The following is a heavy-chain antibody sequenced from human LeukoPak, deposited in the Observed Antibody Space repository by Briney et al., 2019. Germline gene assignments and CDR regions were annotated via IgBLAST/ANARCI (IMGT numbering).Heavy chain of an antibody. J-gene: IGHJ4*02. D-gene: IGHD6-19*01. V-gene: IGHV3-30*02. Sequence: GGSLRLSCAASGFTFSSYGMHWVRQAPGKGLEWVAFIHYDGSKEYYADSVKGRFTISRDNSKNTLYLQMNSLRADDTAFYYCAKDRGSGITPYHFDYWGQGTLVTVSS. CDR2: IHYDGSKE. CDR3: AKDRGSGITPYHFDY. CDR1: GFTFSSYG.